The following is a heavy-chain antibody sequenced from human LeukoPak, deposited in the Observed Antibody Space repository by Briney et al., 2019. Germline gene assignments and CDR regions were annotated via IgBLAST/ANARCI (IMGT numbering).Heavy chain of an antibody. Sequence: GGSLRLSCAASGFIFTNYFMSWVRQAPGKGLEWVLTISVGGGSTYYADSVKGRFTISRDNSKNTLYLQVNSLRAEDTAVYYCAKGGKWDVTPFDYWGQGTLVTVSS. CDR3: AKGGKWDVTPFDY. CDR2: ISVGGGST. D-gene: IGHD1-26*01. CDR1: GFIFTNYF. V-gene: IGHV3-23*01. J-gene: IGHJ4*02.